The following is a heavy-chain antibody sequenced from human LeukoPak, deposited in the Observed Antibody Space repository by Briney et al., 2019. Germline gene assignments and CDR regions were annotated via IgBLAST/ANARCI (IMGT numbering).Heavy chain of an antibody. J-gene: IGHJ6*03. D-gene: IGHD3-10*01. CDR2: ISSNGGST. Sequence: GGSLRLSCAASGFTFSSYAMHWVRQAPGKGLEYVSAISSNGGSTYYANSVKGRFTISRDNSKNTLYLQMGSLRAEDMAVYYCARGELGFGELSVYYYYMDVWGKGTTVTISS. CDR3: ARGELGFGELSVYYYYMDV. V-gene: IGHV3-64*01. CDR1: GFTFSSYA.